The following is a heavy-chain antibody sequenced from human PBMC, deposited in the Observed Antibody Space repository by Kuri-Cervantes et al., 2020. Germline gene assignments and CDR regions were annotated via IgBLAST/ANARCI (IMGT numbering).Heavy chain of an antibody. V-gene: IGHV4-59*01. CDR1: RFAFSTYA. CDR2: IYYSGST. D-gene: IGHD3-22*01. CDR3: ARGGWLLPQRRGHYMDV. J-gene: IGHJ6*03. Sequence: GSLRLSCAASRFAFSTYAMSWVRQAPGKGLEWIGYIYYSGSTNYNPSLKSRVTISVDTSKNQFSLKLSSVTAADTAVYYCARGGWLLPQRRGHYMDVWGKGTTVTVSS.